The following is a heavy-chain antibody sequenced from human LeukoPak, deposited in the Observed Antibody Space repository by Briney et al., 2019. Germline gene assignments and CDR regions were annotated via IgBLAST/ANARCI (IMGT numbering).Heavy chain of an antibody. J-gene: IGHJ4*02. D-gene: IGHD3-10*01. CDR2: IWYDGSNK. CDR3: AKAPVGPGDC. V-gene: IGHV3-30*02. CDR1: GFTFSSYA. Sequence: GGSLRLSCAASGFTFSSYAMSWVRQAPGKGLEWVAVIWYDGSNKYYADSVKGRFTISRDNSKNTLYLQMNSLRAEDTAVYYCAKAPVGPGDCWGQGTLVTVSS.